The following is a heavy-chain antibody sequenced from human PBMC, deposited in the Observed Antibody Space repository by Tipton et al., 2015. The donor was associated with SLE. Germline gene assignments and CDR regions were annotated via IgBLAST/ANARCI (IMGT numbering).Heavy chain of an antibody. D-gene: IGHD4-17*01. CDR3: ASGSVRADDY. V-gene: IGHV4-59*11. CDR2: IYYNRHT. J-gene: IGHJ4*02. Sequence: TLSLTCTVSGASISSHYWSWIRQPPGKKLEWIGYIYYNRHTNYIPSLESRVTISIDTSKNQFSLSLRSVTAADTAVYYCASGSVRADDYWGQGTLVTVSS. CDR1: GASISSHY.